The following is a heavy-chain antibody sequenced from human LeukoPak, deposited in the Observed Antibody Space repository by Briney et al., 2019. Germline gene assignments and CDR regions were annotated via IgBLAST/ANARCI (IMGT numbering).Heavy chain of an antibody. CDR2: INPNSGGT. J-gene: IGHJ5*02. D-gene: IGHD2-21*02. V-gene: IGHV1-2*02. CDR1: GYTFTGYY. Sequence: ASVKVSCKASGYTFTGYYMHWVRQAPGQGLEWMGWINPNSGGTNYAQKFQGRVTMTRDTSISTAYMELSRLRSDDTAMYYCARTDGIVVVTASVAVFDPWGQGTLVTVSS. CDR3: ARTDGIVVVTASVAVFDP.